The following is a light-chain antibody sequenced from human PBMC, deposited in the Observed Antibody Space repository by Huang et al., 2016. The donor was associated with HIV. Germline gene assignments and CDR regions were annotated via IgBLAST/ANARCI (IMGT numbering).Light chain of an antibody. V-gene: IGKV3-11*01. Sequence: IVLTQSPATLSLSPGERATLSCRASQGVRNYLAWYHQNPGQAPRRLIYDASTRATCIPARFSGSGSGTDFTLTISSLEPEDFAVYYGQQRSDWPLTFGGGTTVEI. J-gene: IGKJ4*01. CDR2: DAS. CDR1: QGVRNY. CDR3: QQRSDWPLT.